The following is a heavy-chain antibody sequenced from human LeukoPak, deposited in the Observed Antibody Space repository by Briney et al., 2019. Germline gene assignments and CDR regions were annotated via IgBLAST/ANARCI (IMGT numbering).Heavy chain of an antibody. CDR1: GGSFSGYY. V-gene: IGHV4-34*01. J-gene: IGHJ4*02. D-gene: IGHD6-6*01. CDR2: INHSGST. CDR3: ARGRAARPLDY. Sequence: SETLSLTCAVYGGSFSGYYWSWIRQPPGKGLEWIGEINHSGSTNYNPSLKSRVTISVDTSKNQFSLKLSSVTAADTAVYYCARGRAARPLDYWGQGTLSPSPQ.